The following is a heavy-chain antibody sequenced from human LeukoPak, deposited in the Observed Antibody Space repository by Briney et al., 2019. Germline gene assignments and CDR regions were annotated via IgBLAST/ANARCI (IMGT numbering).Heavy chain of an antibody. V-gene: IGHV3-11*04. CDR1: GFTFSDYY. J-gene: IGHJ4*02. CDR3: ARVQLWSTSFDY. D-gene: IGHD5-18*01. Sequence: GGSLRLSCAASGFTFSDYYMSWIRQAPGKGLEWVSCISSSGSTIYYADSVKGRFTISRDNAKNSLYLQMNSLRAEDTAVYYCARVQLWSTSFDYWGQGTLVTVSS. CDR2: ISSSGSTI.